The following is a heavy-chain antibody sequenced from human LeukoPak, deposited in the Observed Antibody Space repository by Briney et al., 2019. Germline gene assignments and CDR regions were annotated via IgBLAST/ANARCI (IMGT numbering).Heavy chain of an antibody. CDR3: ARVPAATVVTEVDY. V-gene: IGHV1-18*01. Sequence: ASVKVSCKASGYTFTSHDISWVRQAPGQGLEWMGWISAYNGNTNYAQKLQGRVTMTTDTSTSTAYMELRSLRSDDTAVYYCARVPAATVVTEVDYWGQGTLVTVSS. CDR1: GYTFTSHD. J-gene: IGHJ4*02. CDR2: ISAYNGNT. D-gene: IGHD4-23*01.